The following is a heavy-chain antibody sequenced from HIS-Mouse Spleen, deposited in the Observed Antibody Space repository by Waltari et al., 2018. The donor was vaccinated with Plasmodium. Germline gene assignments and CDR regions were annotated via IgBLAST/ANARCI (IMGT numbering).Heavy chain of an antibody. V-gene: IGHV4-34*01. CDR3: ARGPGYSSGWYYFDY. Sequence: QVQLQQWGAGLLKPSATLSLTCAVYGGSFSGYYWSWLRQPPGQGLEWIGEINHSGSTNYNPSLKSRVTISVDTSKNQFSLKLSSVTAADTAVYYCARGPGYSSGWYYFDYWGQGTLVTVSS. CDR2: INHSGST. J-gene: IGHJ4*02. CDR1: GGSFSGYY. D-gene: IGHD6-19*01.